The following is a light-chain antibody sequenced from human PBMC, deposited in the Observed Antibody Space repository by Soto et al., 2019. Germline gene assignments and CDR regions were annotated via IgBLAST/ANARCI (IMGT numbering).Light chain of an antibody. CDR2: GVS. V-gene: IGKV3-20*01. Sequence: DIVLTQSPDTLSLSPGERATLSCRASQSVSSNYLAWYQQKPGQAPRLVIYGVSTRATGIPDRFSGSGSGTDFTLTISRLEPEDFAVYYCQQYGSSSYTFGQGTRLEIK. CDR3: QQYGSSSYT. CDR1: QSVSSNY. J-gene: IGKJ2*01.